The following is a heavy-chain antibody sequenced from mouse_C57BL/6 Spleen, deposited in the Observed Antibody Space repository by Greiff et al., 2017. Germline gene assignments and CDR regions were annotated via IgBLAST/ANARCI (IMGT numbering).Heavy chain of an antibody. Sequence: EVQGVESGEGLVKPGGSLKLSCAASGFTFSSYAMSWVRQTPEKRLEWVAYISSGGDYIYYADTVKGRFTISRDNARNTLYLQMSILKSEDTAMYYCTRDSPGYYFDYWGQGTTLTVSS. V-gene: IGHV5-9-1*02. D-gene: IGHD4-1*01. CDR2: ISSGGDYI. CDR3: TRDSPGYYFDY. CDR1: GFTFSSYA. J-gene: IGHJ2*01.